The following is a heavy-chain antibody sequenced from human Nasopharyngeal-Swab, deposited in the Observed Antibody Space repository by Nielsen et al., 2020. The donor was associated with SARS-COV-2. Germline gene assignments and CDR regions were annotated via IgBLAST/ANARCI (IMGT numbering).Heavy chain of an antibody. CDR2: ITPSGGAT. CDR3: ASEPGGMAAPGKHFDP. CDR1: GFTFSHYF. D-gene: IGHD6-13*01. V-gene: IGHV1-46*01. J-gene: IGHJ5*02. Sequence: GSVMVSCMASGFTFSHYFMHWVRQAPGQGLEWMGVITPSGGATNYARKFRGRVTMTRDPSTSTVYLDLSSLKSKDTAVYFCASEPGGMAAPGKHFDPWGQGTLVTVSS.